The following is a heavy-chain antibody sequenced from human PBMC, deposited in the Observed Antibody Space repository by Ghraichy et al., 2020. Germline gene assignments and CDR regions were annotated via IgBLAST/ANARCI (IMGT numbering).Heavy chain of an antibody. D-gene: IGHD2-15*01. V-gene: IGHV1-3*01. CDR3: ARDRVVVAATEPSYYYMDV. Sequence: ASVKVSCKASGYTFTSYAMHWVRQAPGQRLEWMGWINAGNGNTKYSQKFQGRVTITRDTSASTAYMELSSLRSEDTAVYYCARDRVVVAATEPSYYYMDVWGKGTTVTVSS. CDR1: GYTFTSYA. CDR2: INAGNGNT. J-gene: IGHJ6*03.